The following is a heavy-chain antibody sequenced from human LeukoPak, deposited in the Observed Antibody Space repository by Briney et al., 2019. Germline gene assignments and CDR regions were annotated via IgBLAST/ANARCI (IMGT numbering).Heavy chain of an antibody. V-gene: IGHV3-33*01. CDR3: ARDPSISSPTFYYYYYYMDV. CDR2: IWYDGSNK. J-gene: IGHJ6*03. CDR1: GFTFNNYG. D-gene: IGHD2-2*01. Sequence: GGSLRLSCAASGFTFNNYGMHWVRQAPGKGLEWVAVIWYDGSNKYYADSVKGRFTISRDNSKNTLYLQMNNLRAEDTAVYYCARDPSISSPTFYYYYYYMDVWGKGTTVTVSS.